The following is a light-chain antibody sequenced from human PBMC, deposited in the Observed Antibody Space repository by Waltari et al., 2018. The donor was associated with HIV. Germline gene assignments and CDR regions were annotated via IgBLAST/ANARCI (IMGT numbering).Light chain of an antibody. CDR1: XXXSSNY. J-gene: IGKJ1*01. Sequence: EIVLTQSPGTLPLSPGERATLXCXASXXXSSNYLAWYQHEPGQAPRLLIYAASSRAXXXXXRXSGSXXXXXXXLXXXXXXXADFAVYHCQQYGSSLPTFGQGTKVEIK. CDR3: QQYGSSLPT. V-gene: IGKV3-20*01. CDR2: AAS.